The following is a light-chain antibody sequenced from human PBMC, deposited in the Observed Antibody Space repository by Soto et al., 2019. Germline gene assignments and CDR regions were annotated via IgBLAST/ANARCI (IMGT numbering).Light chain of an antibody. CDR1: QPSGTF. CDR3: QQTYANPPT. CDR2: ESF. J-gene: IGKJ1*01. V-gene: IGKV1-39*01. Sequence: DTQMTQSPSSLAASVGDRVTVTCRASQPSGTFVNWYQVKIGKAPRLLIYESFHLQTGVPSRFSGSGSGTDFALTITGLQPEDSATYYCQQTYANPPTFGQGTRVEIK.